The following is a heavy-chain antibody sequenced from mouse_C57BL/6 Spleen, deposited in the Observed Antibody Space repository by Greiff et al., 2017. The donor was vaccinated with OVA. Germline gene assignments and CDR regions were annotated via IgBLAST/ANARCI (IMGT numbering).Heavy chain of an antibody. CDR2: ISSGGSYT. CDR1: GFTFSSYG. CDR3: ASRFITSGFDY. D-gene: IGHD1-1*01. J-gene: IGHJ2*01. Sequence: VKLVESGGDLVKPGGSLKLSCAASGFTFSSYGMSWVRQTPDKRLEWVATISSGGSYTYYPDSVKGRFTISRDNAKNTLYLQMSSLKSEDTAMYYCASRFITSGFDYWGQGTTLTVSS. V-gene: IGHV5-6*02.